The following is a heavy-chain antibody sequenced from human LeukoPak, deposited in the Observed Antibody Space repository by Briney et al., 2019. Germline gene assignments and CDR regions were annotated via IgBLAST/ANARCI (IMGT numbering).Heavy chain of an antibody. Sequence: GASVKVSCKASGYTFTSYDINWVRQATGQGLEWMGWMNPNSGNTGYAQKFQGRVTITRNTSISTAYMELSSLRSEDTAVYYCARRWGSGSYRNPRAYYFDYWGQGTLVTVSS. D-gene: IGHD3-10*01. CDR3: ARRWGSGSYRNPRAYYFDY. CDR1: GYTFTSYD. CDR2: MNPNSGNT. V-gene: IGHV1-8*03. J-gene: IGHJ4*02.